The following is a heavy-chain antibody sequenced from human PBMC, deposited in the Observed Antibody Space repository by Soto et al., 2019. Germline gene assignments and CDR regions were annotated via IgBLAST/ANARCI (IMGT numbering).Heavy chain of an antibody. CDR1: GFTFSGFG. CDR3: AFGDLSYYFDY. V-gene: IGHV3-33*01. J-gene: IGHJ4*02. Sequence: PVGSLRLSCAASGFTFSGFGMHWVRQAPGKGLEWVAIIWYDGSDKYYADSVKGRFTISRDNSRNTLYLQMNSLRAEDTAVYHCAFGDLSYYFDYWGQGTPVTVSS. D-gene: IGHD3-16*01. CDR2: IWYDGSDK.